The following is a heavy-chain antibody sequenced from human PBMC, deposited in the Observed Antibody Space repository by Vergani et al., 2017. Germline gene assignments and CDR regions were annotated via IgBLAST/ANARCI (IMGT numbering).Heavy chain of an antibody. CDR3: VRTEXCTGIACNTRFDS. D-gene: IGHD2-8*02. CDR1: GFTFSSYG. J-gene: IGHJ5*01. V-gene: IGHV3-33*01. Sequence: QVQLVESGGGVVQPGRSLRLSCAASGFTFSSYGMHWVRQAPGKGLEWVAVIWYDGSNKYYADSVKGRFTISRDNSKNTLYLQMNNLRADDAGVYYCVRTEXCTGIACNTRFDSWGQGALVTVSS. CDR2: IWYDGSNK.